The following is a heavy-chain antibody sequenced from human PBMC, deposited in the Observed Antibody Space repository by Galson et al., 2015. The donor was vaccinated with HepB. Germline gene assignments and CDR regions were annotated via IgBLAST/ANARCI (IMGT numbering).Heavy chain of an antibody. CDR1: GLTFSSYG. V-gene: IGHV3-33*01. D-gene: IGHD3-22*01. J-gene: IGHJ4*02. CDR3: AREEGHYYASSCYYHY. Sequence: SLRLSCAASGLTFSSYGMHWVRQAPGKGLEWVAVIWYDGSNKYYADSVKGRFTISRDNSKNTLYLQMNSLRAEDKAVYYCAREEGHYYASSCYYHYWGQGTLVTVSS. CDR2: IWYDGSNK.